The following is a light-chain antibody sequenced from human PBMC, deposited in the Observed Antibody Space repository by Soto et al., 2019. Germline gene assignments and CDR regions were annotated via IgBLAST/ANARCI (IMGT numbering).Light chain of an antibody. Sequence: QSVLTQPPSASATPGQRVTISCSGSSSNIASRSVYWYQQLPGTAPKLLIYDDNKRPSGIPDRFSGSKSGTSATLGITGFQTGDEAEYYCGSWDSSLSAYVFGTGTKVTVL. CDR3: GSWDSSLSAYV. J-gene: IGLJ1*01. CDR2: DDN. CDR1: SSNIASRS. V-gene: IGLV1-51*01.